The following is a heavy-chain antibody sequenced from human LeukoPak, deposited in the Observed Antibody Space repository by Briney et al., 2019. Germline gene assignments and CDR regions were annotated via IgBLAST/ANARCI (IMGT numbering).Heavy chain of an antibody. CDR1: GFTLSSHW. CDR3: ARDSTSRSWSGPFDY. D-gene: IGHD6-13*01. V-gene: IGHV3-7*01. J-gene: IGHJ4*02. CDR2: IKQDGSDK. Sequence: GGSLRLSCAASGFTLSSHWMSWVRQAPGKGLEWVVSIKQDGSDKYYVDSVKGRFTISRDNAKNSLYLQMNSLRAEDTAVYFCARDSTSRSWSGPFDYWGQGILVTVSS.